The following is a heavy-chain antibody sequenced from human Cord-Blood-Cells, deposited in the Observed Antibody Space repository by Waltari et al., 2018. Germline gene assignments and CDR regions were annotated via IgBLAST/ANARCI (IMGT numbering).Heavy chain of an antibody. CDR3: ARASGYDYFYYYGMDV. D-gene: IGHD5-12*01. CDR2: INAGNGNT. J-gene: IGHJ6*02. CDR1: GYTFTSYA. V-gene: IGHV1-3*01. Sequence: QVKLVQSGAEGKKPGASVKVSCKASGYTFTSYAMHWVRQAPGQRLEWMGWINAGNGNTKYSQKFQGRVTITRDTSASTAYMELSSLRSEYTAVYYCARASGYDYFYYYGMDVWGQGTTVTVSS.